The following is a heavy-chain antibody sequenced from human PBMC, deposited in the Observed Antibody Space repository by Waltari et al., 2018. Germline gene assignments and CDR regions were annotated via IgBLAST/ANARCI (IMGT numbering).Heavy chain of an antibody. Sequence: EVKLVESGGGLVQPGGSLRLSCAASGFTFSSYWMSWVRQAPGEGLEWVANINQDGSEKYYGDSVKGRFTISRDNAKNSLYLQMNSLRAEDTAVYYCARGPSRGNSNDYWGQGTLVTVSS. V-gene: IGHV3-7*01. D-gene: IGHD3-10*01. CDR1: GFTFSSYW. CDR3: ARGPSRGNSNDY. J-gene: IGHJ4*02. CDR2: INQDGSEK.